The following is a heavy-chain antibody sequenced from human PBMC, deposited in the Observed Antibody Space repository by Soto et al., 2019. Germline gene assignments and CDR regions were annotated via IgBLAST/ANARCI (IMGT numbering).Heavy chain of an antibody. J-gene: IGHJ4*02. CDR2: ISSNGGST. CDR3: ARGSYGYEFDY. V-gene: IGHV3-64*02. Sequence: AGGSLRLSCAASGFTFSSYAMHWVRQAPGEGLEYVSAISSNGGSTYYADSVKGRFTISRDNSKNTLYLQMGSLRAEDMAVYYCARGSYGYEFDYWGQGTLVTVSS. D-gene: IGHD5-18*01. CDR1: GFTFSSYA.